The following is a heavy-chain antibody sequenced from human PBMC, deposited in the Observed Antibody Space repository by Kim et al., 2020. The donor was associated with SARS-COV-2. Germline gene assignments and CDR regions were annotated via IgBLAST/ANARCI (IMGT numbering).Heavy chain of an antibody. CDR1: GFTFSSYS. CDR2: ISSSSSYI. V-gene: IGHV3-21*01. CDR3: ARDGRRITGTTGCAFDI. J-gene: IGHJ3*02. D-gene: IGHD1-7*01. Sequence: GGSLRLSCAASGFTFSSYSMNWVRQAPGKGLEWVSSISSSSSYIYYADSVKGRFTISRDNAKNSLYLQMNSLRAEDTAVYYCARDGRRITGTTGCAFDIWGQGTMVTGSS.